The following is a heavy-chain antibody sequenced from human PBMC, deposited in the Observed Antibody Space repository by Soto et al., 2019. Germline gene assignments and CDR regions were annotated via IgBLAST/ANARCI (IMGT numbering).Heavy chain of an antibody. CDR1: GFTFDDFA. CDR2: ITWNSNVI. J-gene: IGHJ4*02. D-gene: IGHD2-15*01. V-gene: IGHV3-9*01. CDR3: TRGGPDALWGGGRCYFDY. Sequence: EVQLVESGGGLVQPGRSLRLSCAASGFTFDDFAMHWVRRVPGKGLEWVSSITWNSNVIGYADSVKGRFTISRDNAKNSLYLQMNSLRPEDTAFYYCTRGGPDALWGGGRCYFDYWGQGTLVTVSS.